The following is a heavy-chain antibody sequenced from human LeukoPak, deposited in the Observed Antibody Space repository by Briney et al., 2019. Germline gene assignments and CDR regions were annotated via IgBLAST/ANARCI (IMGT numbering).Heavy chain of an antibody. D-gene: IGHD2-15*01. CDR2: INPNKGDT. J-gene: IGHJ4*02. CDR3: TRSSRDCSSGSCYSNMNFDY. CDR1: GYTFAGYY. Sequence: GASVKVSCKASGYTFAGYYIHWVRRAPGQGLEWLGWINPNKGDTKSAQKFRDWVIMTTDTSLTTAYMEVINLSSDDTAVYYCTRSSRDCSSGSCYSNMNFDYWGQGTLVTVSS. V-gene: IGHV1-2*04.